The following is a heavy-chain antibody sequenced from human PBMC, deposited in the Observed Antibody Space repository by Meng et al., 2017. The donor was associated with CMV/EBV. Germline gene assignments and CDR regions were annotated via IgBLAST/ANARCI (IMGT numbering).Heavy chain of an antibody. J-gene: IGHJ6*02. CDR3: ARGLKPELIAARPYYYYGMDV. V-gene: IGHV3-30*04. D-gene: IGHD6-6*01. CDR2: ISYDGSNK. Sequence: GGSLRLSCAASGFTFSSYAMHWVRQAPGKGLEWVAVISYDGSNKYYADSVKGRLTISRDNSKNTLYLQMNSLRAEDTAVYYCARGLKPELIAARPYYYYGMDVWGQGTTVTVSS. CDR1: GFTFSSYA.